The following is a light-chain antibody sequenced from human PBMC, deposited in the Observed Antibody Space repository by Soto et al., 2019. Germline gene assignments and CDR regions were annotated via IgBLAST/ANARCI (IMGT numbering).Light chain of an antibody. CDR3: ATWDASLNGPV. CDR1: SSNIGSKS. CDR2: SNN. Sequence: QSVVTQPPSASGTPGQRVTISCSGSSSNIGSKSVNWYQQLPGTAPKLLIYSNNQRPSGVPDRVSGSKSGTSTSLAISGLQSADEADYYCATWDASLNGPVFGGGTTLTV. V-gene: IGLV1-44*01. J-gene: IGLJ2*01.